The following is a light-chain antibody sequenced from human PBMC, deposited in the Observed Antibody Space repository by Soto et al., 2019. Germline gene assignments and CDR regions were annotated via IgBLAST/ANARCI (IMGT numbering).Light chain of an antibody. CDR2: GAS. CDR1: QSVSNNY. CDR3: QQYGDSPQT. V-gene: IGKV3-20*01. J-gene: IGKJ1*01. Sequence: ILLPQSPGTLSLSPGERATISCRASQSVSNNYLAWYQQKPGQAPRLLFYGASNRATAIPDRFSGSGFGTDFTLTITRLEPEDFAVYYCQQYGDSPQTFGPGTKVDIK.